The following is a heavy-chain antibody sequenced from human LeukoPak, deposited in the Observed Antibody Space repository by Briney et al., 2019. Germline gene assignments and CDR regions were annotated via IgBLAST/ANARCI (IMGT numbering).Heavy chain of an antibody. J-gene: IGHJ4*02. CDR2: ISGSGGGT. CDR3: ARVIYGSGSYYPDY. D-gene: IGHD3-10*01. CDR1: GFTFSAYA. V-gene: IGHV3-23*01. Sequence: GGSLRLSCAASGFTFSAYAMTWVRRAPGRGLQWVSSISGSGGGTYYADSVKGRFTISRDNSKNTLYLQMNSLRAEDTAVYYCARVIYGSGSYYPDYWGQGTLVTVSS.